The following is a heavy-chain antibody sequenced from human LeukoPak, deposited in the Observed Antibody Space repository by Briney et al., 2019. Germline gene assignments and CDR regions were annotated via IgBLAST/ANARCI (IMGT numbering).Heavy chain of an antibody. Sequence: GGSLRLSCAASGFTFNNYAMHWVRQAPGKGLEWVAVISYDGRNEYYADSVQGRFTISRDNSKNTLYVQMNSLRADDTAIYYCVKDSYYYDNSGYYYVKDHWGQGTLVTVSS. CDR3: VKDSYYYDNSGYYYVKDH. CDR2: ISYDGRNE. D-gene: IGHD3-22*01. J-gene: IGHJ4*02. CDR1: GFTFNNYA. V-gene: IGHV3-30*04.